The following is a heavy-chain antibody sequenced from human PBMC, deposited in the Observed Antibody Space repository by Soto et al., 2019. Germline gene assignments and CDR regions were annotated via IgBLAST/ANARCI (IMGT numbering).Heavy chain of an antibody. CDR1: GYSFTSYW. V-gene: IGHV5-51*01. J-gene: IGHJ4*02. CDR2: IYPGDSDT. CDR3: AILPILTGYPGYFDY. D-gene: IGHD3-9*01. Sequence: GEYLKISCKGSGYSFTSYWIGWVRQMPGKGLEWMGIIYPGDSDTRYSPSFQGQVTISADKSISTAYLQWSSLKASDTAMYYCAILPILTGYPGYFDYWGQGTLVTVSS.